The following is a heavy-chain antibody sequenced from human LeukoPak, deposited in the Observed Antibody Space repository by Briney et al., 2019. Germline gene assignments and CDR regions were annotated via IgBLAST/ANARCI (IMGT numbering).Heavy chain of an antibody. CDR1: GFTFNTYT. D-gene: IGHD7-27*01. V-gene: IGHV3-23*01. J-gene: IGHJ6*03. CDR2: ISGTGVNT. CDR3: AKGIRQLGNYYYYMDV. Sequence: GGSLRLSCAASGFTFNTYTMNWVRQAPGKGLEWVSAISGTGVNTFYADSVKGRFTMSRDNPKNMLYLQMNSLRAEDTALYYCAKGIRQLGNYYYYMDVWGKGTTVTVSS.